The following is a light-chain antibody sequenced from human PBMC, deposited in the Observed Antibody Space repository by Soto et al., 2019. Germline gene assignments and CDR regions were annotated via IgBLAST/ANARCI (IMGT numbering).Light chain of an antibody. J-gene: IGKJ1*01. CDR3: QQYGSSGT. Sequence: EIVLTQSPDTLSLSPGERATLSCRASQSVTTSLAWYQQKPGQAPRLLIYDASKRATGIPARFSGSGSGTDFTLTISRLEPEDFAVYYCQQYGSSGTFGQGTKVDIK. CDR1: QSVTTS. CDR2: DAS. V-gene: IGKV3-20*01.